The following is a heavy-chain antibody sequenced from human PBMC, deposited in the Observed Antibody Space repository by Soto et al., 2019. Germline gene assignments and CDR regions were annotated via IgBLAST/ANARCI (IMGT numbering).Heavy chain of an antibody. D-gene: IGHD2-2*01. CDR1: GYSFTSYW. CDR2: IYPGDSDT. J-gene: IGHJ6*01. Sequence: GESLKISCKGSGYSFTSYWIGWVRQMPGKGLEWMGIIYPGDSDTRYIPSFHGQVTISADKSISTAYLQWSSLKASDTAMYYWARHARYQPNYYYYDMVVWDPGTTVTVSS. V-gene: IGHV5-51*01. CDR3: ARHARYQPNYYYYDMVV.